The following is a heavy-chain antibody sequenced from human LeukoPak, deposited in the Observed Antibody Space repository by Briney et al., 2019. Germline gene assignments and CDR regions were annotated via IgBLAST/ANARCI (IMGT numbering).Heavy chain of an antibody. Sequence: ASVKVSCKASGYTFTGYYMHWVRQAPGQGLEWMGWINPNSGGTNYAQKFQGRVTMTRDTSIRTDYMELSRLRSDDTAVYYCARDSMQAAMWGRRDGMDVWGQGTTVTVSS. CDR1: GYTFTGYY. V-gene: IGHV1-2*02. CDR3: ARDSMQAAMWGRRDGMDV. CDR2: INPNSGGT. D-gene: IGHD2-2*01. J-gene: IGHJ6*02.